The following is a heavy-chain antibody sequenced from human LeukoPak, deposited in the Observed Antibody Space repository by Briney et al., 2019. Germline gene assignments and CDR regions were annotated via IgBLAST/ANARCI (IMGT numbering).Heavy chain of an antibody. CDR1: GFTFNTYT. J-gene: IGHJ5*02. CDR3: ARGDYDYVWGSYRENWFDP. V-gene: IGHV3-21*01. D-gene: IGHD3-16*02. CDR2: ISSSSSYI. Sequence: PGGSLRLSCAASGFTFNTYTMNWVRQAPGKGLEWVSSISSSSSYIYYADSVKGRFTISRDNAKNSLYLQMNSLRAEDTAVYYCARGDYDYVWGSYRENWFDPWGQGTLVTVSS.